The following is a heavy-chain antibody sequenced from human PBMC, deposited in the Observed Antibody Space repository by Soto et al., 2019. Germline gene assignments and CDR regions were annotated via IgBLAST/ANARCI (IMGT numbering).Heavy chain of an antibody. CDR1: GGSISSSSYY. V-gene: IGHV4-39*01. J-gene: IGHJ5*02. Sequence: SETLSLTCTVSGGSISSSSYYWGWIRQPPGKGLEWIGSIYYSGSTYYNPSLKSRVTISVDTSKNQFSLKLSSVTAADTAVYYCARSPALTIFFFWFDPWGQGTLVTVSS. CDR2: IYYSGST. CDR3: ARSPALTIFFFWFDP. D-gene: IGHD3-3*01.